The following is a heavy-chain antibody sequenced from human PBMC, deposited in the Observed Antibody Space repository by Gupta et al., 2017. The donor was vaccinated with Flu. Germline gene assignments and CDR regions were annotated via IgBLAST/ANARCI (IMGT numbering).Heavy chain of an antibody. D-gene: IGHD5-12*01. J-gene: IGHJ4*02. CDR1: GFTLSSYW. CDR2: INQDGSQK. Sequence: EAQLVESGGGLVQPGGSLSLSCAASGFTLSSYWMNWVRQAPGKGLEWVANINQDGSQKYFLDSVKGRFTISRDNVKNSVHLQMSSLRADDTAVYYCARAVATMESLWGQGTLVTVSS. CDR3: ARAVATMESL. V-gene: IGHV3-7*04.